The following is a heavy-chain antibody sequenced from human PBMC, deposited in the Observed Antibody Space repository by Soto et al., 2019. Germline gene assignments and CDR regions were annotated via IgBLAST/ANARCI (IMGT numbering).Heavy chain of an antibody. CDR3: ARDTYGSSFPPFYYYYGMDV. CDR1: GGSISSGDYY. D-gene: IGHD6-6*01. CDR2: IYYSGST. J-gene: IGHJ6*02. Sequence: SETLSLTCTVSGGSISSGDYYWSWIRQPPGKGLDWIGYIYYSGSTYYNPSLKSRVTISVDTSKNQFSLKLSSVTAADTAVYYCARDTYGSSFPPFYYYYGMDVWGQGTTVTVSS. V-gene: IGHV4-30-4*02.